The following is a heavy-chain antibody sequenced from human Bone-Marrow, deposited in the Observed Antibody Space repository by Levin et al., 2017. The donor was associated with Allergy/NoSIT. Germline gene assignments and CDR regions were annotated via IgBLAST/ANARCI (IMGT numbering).Heavy chain of an antibody. CDR1: GDSVSHYY. CDR2: IYHGGHT. Sequence: SETLSLTCAVSGDSVSHYYWSWVRQSPGKALEWIGYIYHGGHTNYNPSLRGRVSISVDTARNQFSLMVTSVTAADTAIYYCARRARAGGSDGYNWLDPWGQGSLVIVSS. J-gene: IGHJ5*02. CDR3: ARRARAGGSDGYNWLDP. D-gene: IGHD5-12*01. V-gene: IGHV4-59*08.